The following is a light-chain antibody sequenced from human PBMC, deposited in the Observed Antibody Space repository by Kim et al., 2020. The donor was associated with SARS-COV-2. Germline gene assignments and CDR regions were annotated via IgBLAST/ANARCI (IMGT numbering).Light chain of an antibody. V-gene: IGKV3-11*01. J-gene: IGKJ4*01. CDR1: QSVGTY. CDR3: QQRSNWPLT. Sequence: EIVLTQSPATLSLSPGERATLSCRASQSVGTYLAWYQQKPGQAPRLLIYYASNRATGIPARFSGSGSETDFTLTINSLEPDDFAVYYCQQRSNWPLTFGGGTKVDIK. CDR2: YAS.